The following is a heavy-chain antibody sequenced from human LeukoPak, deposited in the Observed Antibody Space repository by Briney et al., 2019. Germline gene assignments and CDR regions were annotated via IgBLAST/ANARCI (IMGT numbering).Heavy chain of an antibody. CDR2: ISSSSSYI. D-gene: IGHD3-3*01. Sequence: GGSLRLSCAASGFTFSSYSMNWVRQAPGKGLEWVSSISSSSSYIYYADSVKGRFTISRDNAKNSLYLQMNSLRAEDTAVYYCARSSYDFWSGYHLDYWGQGTLVTVSS. CDR1: GFTFSSYS. CDR3: ARSSYDFWSGYHLDY. V-gene: IGHV3-21*01. J-gene: IGHJ4*02.